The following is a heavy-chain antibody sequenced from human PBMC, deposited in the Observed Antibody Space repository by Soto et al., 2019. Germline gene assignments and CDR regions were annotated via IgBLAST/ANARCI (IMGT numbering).Heavy chain of an antibody. CDR1: GFTFSSYA. D-gene: IGHD6-19*01. CDR2: ISGSGGST. CDR3: AKDRVGDSSGWTRKGFFDY. V-gene: IGHV3-23*01. Sequence: GGSLRLSCAASGFTFSSYAMSWVRQAPGKGLEWVSAISGSGGSTYYADSVKGRFTISRDNSKNTLYLQMNSLRAEDTAVYYCAKDRVGDSSGWTRKGFFDYWGQGTLVTVSS. J-gene: IGHJ4*02.